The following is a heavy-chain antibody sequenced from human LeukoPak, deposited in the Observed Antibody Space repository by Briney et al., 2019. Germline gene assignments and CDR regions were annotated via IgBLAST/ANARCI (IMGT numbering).Heavy chain of an antibody. V-gene: IGHV3-23*01. J-gene: IGHJ4*02. CDR1: GFTFSSYG. D-gene: IGHD3-22*01. Sequence: PGGSLRLSCAASGFTFSSYGMTWVRQAPGKGLVWVSGISGSGSSTYYADSVKGRFTISRDNSNNTLYLQMSSLRAEDTAVYYCAKTRDYYDESGYFYVHFDYWGQGTLVTVSS. CDR3: AKTRDYYDESGYFYVHFDY. CDR2: ISGSGSST.